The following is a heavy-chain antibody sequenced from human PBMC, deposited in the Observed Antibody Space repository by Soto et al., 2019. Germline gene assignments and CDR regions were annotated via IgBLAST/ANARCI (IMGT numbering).Heavy chain of an antibody. CDR3: ARDSYRRAVGYAFDL. Sequence: QVQLVESGGGVVQPGRSLRLSCAASGFTFSSYAMHWVRQAPGKGLEWVAVISYDGSNKYYADSVKGRFTISRDNSKNTLHLQMNGLRAEDTAVYYCARDSYRRAVGYAFDLWGQGTMVTVSS. CDR1: GFTFSSYA. D-gene: IGHD1-26*01. V-gene: IGHV3-30-3*01. J-gene: IGHJ3*01. CDR2: ISYDGSNK.